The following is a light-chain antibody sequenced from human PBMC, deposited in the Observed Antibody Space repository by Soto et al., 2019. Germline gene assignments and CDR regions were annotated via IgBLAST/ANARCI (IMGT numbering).Light chain of an antibody. Sequence: EIVLTQSPFTLSLSPGERATLSCRASQSVSSYLAWYQQKPGQAPRLLIYDASNRATGIPARFSGGGSGTDFTLTIDNLEPEDFAIYYCQQRSNWPPITFGQGTRLEI. V-gene: IGKV3-11*01. J-gene: IGKJ5*01. CDR1: QSVSSY. CDR3: QQRSNWPPIT. CDR2: DAS.